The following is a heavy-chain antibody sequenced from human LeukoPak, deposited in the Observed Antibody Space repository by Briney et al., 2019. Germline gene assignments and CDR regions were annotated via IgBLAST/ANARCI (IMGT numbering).Heavy chain of an antibody. CDR2: IYYSGST. D-gene: IGHD2-15*01. CDR3: ARARKVVDGAFDI. CDR1: GGSISSGDYY. Sequence: PSQTLSLTCTVSGGSISSGDYYRSWIRQPPGKGLEWIGYIYYSGSTYYNPSLKSRVTISVDTSKNQFSLKLSSVTAADTAVYYCARARKVVDGAFDIWGQGTMVTVSS. V-gene: IGHV4-30-4*01. J-gene: IGHJ3*02.